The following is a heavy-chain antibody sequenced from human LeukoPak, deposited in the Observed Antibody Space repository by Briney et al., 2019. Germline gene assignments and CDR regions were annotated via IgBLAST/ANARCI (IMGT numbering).Heavy chain of an antibody. CDR1: GFTFSDYY. Sequence: GGSLRLSCAASGFTFSDYYMSWIRQAPGKGLEWVSYISSSGSTIYYADSVKGRFTISRDNAKNSLYLQMNSLRAEDTVVYYCARDRSTVRYYYYYGMDVWGQGTTVTVSS. D-gene: IGHD4-11*01. V-gene: IGHV3-11*01. CDR3: ARDRSTVRYYYYYGMDV. CDR2: ISSSGSTI. J-gene: IGHJ6*02.